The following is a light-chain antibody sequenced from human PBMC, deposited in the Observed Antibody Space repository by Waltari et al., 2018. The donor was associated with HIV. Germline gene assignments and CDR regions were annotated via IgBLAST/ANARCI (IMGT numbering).Light chain of an antibody. V-gene: IGLV2-11*01. CDR2: DVS. J-gene: IGLJ1*01. CDR1: SSDVGDSTY. Sequence: QSALTQHRSVSGSPGQSVTISCTGTSSDVGDSTYVSWYRQNPGKVPKLMIYDVSKRPSGVPDRFSGARSGNTASLTISGLQAEDEADYFCCSYAGNYSYVCVSGSRVTVL. CDR3: CSYAGNYSYV.